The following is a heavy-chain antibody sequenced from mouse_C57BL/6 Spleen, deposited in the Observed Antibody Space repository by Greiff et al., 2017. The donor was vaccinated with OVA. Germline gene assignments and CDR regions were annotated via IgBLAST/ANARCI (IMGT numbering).Heavy chain of an antibody. J-gene: IGHJ2*01. V-gene: IGHV1-15*01. CDR2: IDPETGGT. D-gene: IGHD1-3*01. CDR3: TRLLNWPLYYFDY. Sequence: QVQLQQSGAELVRPGASVTLSCKASGYTFTDYEMHWVKQTPVHGLEWIGAIDPETGGTAYNQKFKGKAILTADKSSSTAYMELRSLTSEDSAVYYCTRLLNWPLYYFDYWGQGTTLTVSS. CDR1: GYTFTDYE.